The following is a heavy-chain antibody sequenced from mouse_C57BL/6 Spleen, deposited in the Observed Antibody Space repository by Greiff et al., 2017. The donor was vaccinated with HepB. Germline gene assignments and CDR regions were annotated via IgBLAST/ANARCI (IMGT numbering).Heavy chain of an antibody. Sequence: VQLVESGAELVKPGASVKISCKASGYAFSSYWMNWVKQRPGKGLEWIGQIYPGDGDTNYNGKFKGKATLTADKSSSTAYMQLSSLTSEDSAVYFCASGRRDAMDYWGQGTSVTVSS. D-gene: IGHD2-12*01. CDR2: IYPGDGDT. J-gene: IGHJ4*01. V-gene: IGHV1-80*01. CDR1: GYAFSSYW. CDR3: ASGRRDAMDY.